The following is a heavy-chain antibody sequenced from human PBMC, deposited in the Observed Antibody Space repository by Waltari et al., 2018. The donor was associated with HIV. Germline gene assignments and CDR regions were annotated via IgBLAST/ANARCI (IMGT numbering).Heavy chain of an antibody. Sequence: QVRLVESGGGVVQPGRSLRLSCAASGFTFSDYGMHWVRQAPGKGLEWVALISYDESKKYYADSVVGRFTISRDIPKNTLYLQMNSLRAEGSAVYYCANTFFKTTLNLYYFGMDVWGQGTTVIVSS. D-gene: IGHD3-3*02. CDR3: ANTFFKTTLNLYYFGMDV. J-gene: IGHJ6*02. CDR1: GFTFSDYG. CDR2: ISYDESKK. V-gene: IGHV3-30*18.